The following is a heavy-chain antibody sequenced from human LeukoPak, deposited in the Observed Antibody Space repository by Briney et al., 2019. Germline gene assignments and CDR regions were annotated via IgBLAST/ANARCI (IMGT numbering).Heavy chain of an antibody. Sequence: SVKVSCKAPGGTFSSYAISWVRQAPGQGLEWMGGIIPIFGTANYAQKFQGRVTITADKSTSTAYMELSSLRSEDTAVYYCARVRRSWNVIDYWGQGTLVTVSS. D-gene: IGHD1-1*01. CDR2: IIPIFGTA. CDR1: GGTFSSYA. CDR3: ARVRRSWNVIDY. J-gene: IGHJ4*02. V-gene: IGHV1-69*06.